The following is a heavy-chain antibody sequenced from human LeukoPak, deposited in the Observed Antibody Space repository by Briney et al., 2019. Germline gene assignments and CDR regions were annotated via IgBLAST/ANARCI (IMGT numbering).Heavy chain of an antibody. CDR1: GFTFSDYN. D-gene: IGHD6-19*01. CDR3: ARRSGIAVAGAFDY. J-gene: IGHJ4*02. CDR2: ISRSGSTK. Sequence: PGGSLRLSCAAPGFTFSDYNMRWIRQAPGKGLEWVSSISRSGSTKYYADSVKGRFTISRDNAKNSLFLQMNSLRAEDTAVYYCARRSGIAVAGAFDYWGQGTLVTVSS. V-gene: IGHV3-11*01.